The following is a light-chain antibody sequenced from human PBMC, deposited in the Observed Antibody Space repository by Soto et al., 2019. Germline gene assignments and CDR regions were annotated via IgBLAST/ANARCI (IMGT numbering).Light chain of an antibody. J-gene: IGLJ2*01. V-gene: IGLV2-14*01. CDR3: SSYTRSTTLNVL. Sequence: QSALTQPASVSGSHGQSITNSCTGTSSDVGGYKFVSWYQQHPGKVPKPLIYDVSNRPSGVSNRFSGSKSGNTASLTISGLQAEDEAEYYCSSYTRSTTLNVLFGGGTKLTVL. CDR1: SSDVGGYKF. CDR2: DVS.